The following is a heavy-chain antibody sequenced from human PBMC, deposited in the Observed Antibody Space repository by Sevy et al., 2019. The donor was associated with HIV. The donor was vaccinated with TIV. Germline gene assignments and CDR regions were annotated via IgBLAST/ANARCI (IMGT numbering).Heavy chain of an antibody. Sequence: GGSLRLSCAASGFTFSSHGMHWVRQAPDKGLEWVAIISYDGSQKYYADSIKDRFTISRDNSKNTLYLQMNSLRPEDTAIYYCAKEGMASGPRLLWFAEVLYHFDFRGQGTLVTVSS. CDR3: AKEGMASGPRLLWFAEVLYHFDF. CDR2: ISYDGSQK. CDR1: GFTFSSHG. J-gene: IGHJ4*02. V-gene: IGHV3-30*18. D-gene: IGHD3-10*01.